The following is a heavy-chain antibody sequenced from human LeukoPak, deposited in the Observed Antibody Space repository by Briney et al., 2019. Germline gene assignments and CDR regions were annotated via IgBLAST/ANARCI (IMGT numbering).Heavy chain of an antibody. V-gene: IGHV1-2*02. D-gene: IGHD5-18*01. J-gene: IGHJ3*02. CDR1: GYTFTGYY. CDR3: ARGYSYGPHDAFDI. Sequence: GASVTVSFKASGYTFTGYYLHWVRQAPGQGLEWMGWINPNSGGTNYAQKFQGRVTMTRDTSISTAYMELSRLRSDDTAVYYCARGYSYGPHDAFDIWGQGTMVTVSS. CDR2: INPNSGGT.